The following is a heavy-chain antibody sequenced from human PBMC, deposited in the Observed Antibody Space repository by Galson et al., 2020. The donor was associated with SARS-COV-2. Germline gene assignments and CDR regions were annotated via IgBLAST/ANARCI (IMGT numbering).Heavy chain of an antibody. V-gene: IGHV4-59*01. D-gene: IGHD1-1*01. CDR2: IYDTGST. CDR1: DGSISGYF. CDR3: ARTPPTGSDYYFDV. Sequence: SQTLSLTCSVSDGSISGYFWNWVRQPPGKGLEWIGYIYDTGSTNYNPSLKSRVTISVDTSKNHFSLRLTSVTAADTAVYYCARTPPTGSDYYFDVCGQGTLVLASS. J-gene: IGHJ4*02.